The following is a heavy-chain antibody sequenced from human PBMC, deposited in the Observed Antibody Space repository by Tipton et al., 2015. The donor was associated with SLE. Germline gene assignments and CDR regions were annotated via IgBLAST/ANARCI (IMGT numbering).Heavy chain of an antibody. Sequence: LRLSCTVSGGSISTYYWSWIRQPPGKGLEWIGYIYYSGSTNYNPSLKSRVTISVDTSKNQFSLKLSSVTAADTAVYYCARERGERYTSRIDLWGQGTLVTVSS. J-gene: IGHJ5*02. CDR2: IYYSGST. V-gene: IGHV4-59*01. CDR3: ARERGERYTSRIDL. CDR1: GGSISTYY. D-gene: IGHD3-16*01.